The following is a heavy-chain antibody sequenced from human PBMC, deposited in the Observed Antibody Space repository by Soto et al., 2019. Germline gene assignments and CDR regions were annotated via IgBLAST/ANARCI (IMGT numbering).Heavy chain of an antibody. CDR1: GGSISSGGYY. CDR2: IYYSGST. Sequence: PSETLSLTCTVSGGSISSGGYYWSWIRQHPGKGLEWIGYIYYSGSTYYNPSLKSRVTISVDTSKNQFSLKLSSVTAADTAVYYCARAGGYSYGYEGGNWFDPWGQGTLVTVSS. D-gene: IGHD5-18*01. J-gene: IGHJ5*02. V-gene: IGHV4-31*03. CDR3: ARAGGYSYGYEGGNWFDP.